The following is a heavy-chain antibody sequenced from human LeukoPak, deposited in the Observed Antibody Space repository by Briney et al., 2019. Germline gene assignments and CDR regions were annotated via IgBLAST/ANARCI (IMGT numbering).Heavy chain of an antibody. D-gene: IGHD5-18*01. J-gene: IGHJ3*02. V-gene: IGHV3-74*01. Sequence: GGSLRLSCAASGFTFSTYWMHWVRQVPGKGLVWVSRINSDGSSTNYADAVKGRFTISRDNAKNSLYLQMNSLRAEDTAVYYCARPVRGYSYGDAFDIWGQGTMVTVSS. CDR3: ARPVRGYSYGDAFDI. CDR2: INSDGSST. CDR1: GFTFSTYW.